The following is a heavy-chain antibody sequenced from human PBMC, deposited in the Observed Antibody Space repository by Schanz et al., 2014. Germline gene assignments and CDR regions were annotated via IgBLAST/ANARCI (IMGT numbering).Heavy chain of an antibody. J-gene: IGHJ4*02. CDR3: ARGPIPIQGVPMDF. D-gene: IGHD3-10*01. V-gene: IGHV3-33*08. CDR2: IGYDGSEK. Sequence: VQLVESGGGLVQPGGSLRLSCAASGFTFSGYGMHWVRQAPGKGLEWVANIGYDGSEKYYVDSVKGRFTISRDNSKDTLYLQMSGLTPEDTAVYYCARGPIPIQGVPMDFWGQGTLVTVSS. CDR1: GFTFSGYG.